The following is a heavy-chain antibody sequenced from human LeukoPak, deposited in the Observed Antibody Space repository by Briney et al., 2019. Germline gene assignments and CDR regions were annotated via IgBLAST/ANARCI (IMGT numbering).Heavy chain of an antibody. CDR1: GYSISSGYY. CDR3: AREDYSYPTSGPFDP. V-gene: IGHV4-38-2*02. Sequence: SETLSLTCTVSGYSISSGYYWGWIRQPPGKGLEWIGSIYHSGSTYYNPSLKSRVTISVDTSKNQFSLKLSSVTAADTAVYFCAREDYSYPTSGPFDPWGQGTLVTVSS. CDR2: IYHSGST. D-gene: IGHD4-11*01. J-gene: IGHJ5*02.